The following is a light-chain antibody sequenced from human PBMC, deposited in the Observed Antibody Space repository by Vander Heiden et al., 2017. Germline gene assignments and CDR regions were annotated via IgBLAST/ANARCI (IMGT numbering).Light chain of an antibody. V-gene: IGLV3-21*02. Sequence: SYVLTQPPSVSVAPGQTARITCGGNNIGSKSVHWYPPKPGQAPGLVVYDDSDRPSGIPERFSGSKSGNTATLTISRVEAGEEADYYCQVWDSSSDHVVFGGGTKLTVL. CDR3: QVWDSSSDHVV. J-gene: IGLJ2*01. CDR2: DDS. CDR1: NIGSKS.